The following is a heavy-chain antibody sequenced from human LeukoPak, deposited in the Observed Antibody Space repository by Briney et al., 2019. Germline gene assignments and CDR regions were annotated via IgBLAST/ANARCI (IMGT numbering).Heavy chain of an antibody. CDR1: GGSFSGYY. CDR3: ARGGLRYFDWLLRYYAFDI. Sequence: PSETLSLTCSVYGGSFSGYYWSWIRQPPGKGLEWIGEINHSGSTNYNPSINSRVTISVDTSKNQFSLKLSSVTAADTAVYYCARGGLRYFDWLLRYYAFDIWGQGTMVTVSS. J-gene: IGHJ3*02. D-gene: IGHD3-9*01. V-gene: IGHV4-34*01. CDR2: INHSGST.